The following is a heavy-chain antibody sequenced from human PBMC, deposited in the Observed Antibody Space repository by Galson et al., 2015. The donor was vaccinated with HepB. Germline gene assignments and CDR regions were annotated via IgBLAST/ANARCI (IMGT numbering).Heavy chain of an antibody. CDR1: GFTFSSYA. CDR3: AAPLTTVILREYYYGMDV. CDR2: ISGSGGST. D-gene: IGHD4-17*01. Sequence: SLRLSCAASGFTFSSYAMSWVRQAPGKGLEWVSAISGSGGSTYYADSVKGRFTISRDNSKNTLYLQMNSLRAEDTAVYYCAAPLTTVILREYYYGMDVWGQGTTVTVSS. J-gene: IGHJ6*02. V-gene: IGHV3-23*01.